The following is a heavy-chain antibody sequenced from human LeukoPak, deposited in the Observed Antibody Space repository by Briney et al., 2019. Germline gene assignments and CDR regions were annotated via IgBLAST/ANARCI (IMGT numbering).Heavy chain of an antibody. D-gene: IGHD3-22*01. CDR1: GYTFTSYG. Sequence: GASVKVSCKASGYTFTSYGISWVRQAPGQGLEWMGWISAYNGNTNYAQKLQGRVTMTTDTSTSTAYVELRSLRSDDTAVYYCARDGGKGYYDSSGPYWYFDLWGRGTLVTVSS. CDR3: ARDGGKGYYDSSGPYWYFDL. J-gene: IGHJ2*01. V-gene: IGHV1-18*01. CDR2: ISAYNGNT.